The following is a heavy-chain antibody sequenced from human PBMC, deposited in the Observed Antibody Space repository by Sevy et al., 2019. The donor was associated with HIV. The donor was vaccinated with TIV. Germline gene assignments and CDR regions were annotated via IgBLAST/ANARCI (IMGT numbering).Heavy chain of an antibody. Sequence: GGSLRLSCAGSRFTFGTYAMTWVRQAPGKGLQWVSVISDSGRSTYYTDSVQGRVTISRDNSKNTMHLHMNSLRVEDTATYYCARRPDFGVIIPTGVLDVWGQGTTVTVSS. CDR1: RFTFGTYA. J-gene: IGHJ6*02. CDR2: ISDSGRST. V-gene: IGHV3-23*01. D-gene: IGHD3-3*01. CDR3: ARRPDFGVIIPTGVLDV.